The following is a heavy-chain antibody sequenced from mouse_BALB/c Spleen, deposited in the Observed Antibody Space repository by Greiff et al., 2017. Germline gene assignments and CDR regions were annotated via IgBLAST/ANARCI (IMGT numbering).Heavy chain of an antibody. V-gene: IGHV5-17*02. CDR3: ARDYYGSSSYWYFDV. CDR1: GFTFSSFG. Sequence: EVQGVESGGGLVQPGGSRKLSCAASGFTFSSFGMHWVRQAPEKGLEWVAYISSGSSTIYYADTVKGRFTISRDNPKNTLFLQMTSLRSEDTAMYYCARDYYGSSSYWYFDVWGAGTTVTVSS. J-gene: IGHJ1*01. CDR2: ISSGSSTI. D-gene: IGHD1-1*01.